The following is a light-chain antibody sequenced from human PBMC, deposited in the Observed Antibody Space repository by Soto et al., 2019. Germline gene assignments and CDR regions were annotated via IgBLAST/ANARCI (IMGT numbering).Light chain of an antibody. J-gene: IGLJ1*01. V-gene: IGLV2-14*01. CDR2: AVS. CDR1: SSDVGGYNY. CDR3: SSYTSSSTLLYV. Sequence: QSALTQPASVSGSPGQSITISCTGTSSDVGGYNYVSWYQPHPGKAPKLMIYAVSNRPSGVSNRFPGSKSGNTASQTISGLQAEDEANYYCSSYTSSSTLLYVFGAGTKLTVL.